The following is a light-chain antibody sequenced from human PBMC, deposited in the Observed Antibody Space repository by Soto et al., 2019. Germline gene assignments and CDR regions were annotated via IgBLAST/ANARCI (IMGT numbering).Light chain of an antibody. CDR3: LLSYNGPYV. J-gene: IGLJ1*01. V-gene: IGLV7-46*01. CDR2: DTT. CDR1: TGAVTNGHY. Sequence: QAVVTQEPSLTVSPGGTVTITCGSSTGAVTNGHYPYWFQQKPGQAPRILIYDTTNRHSWTPARFSGSLLGGKAALTLSGAQPEDEAEYYCLLSYNGPYVFGTGTKVTVL.